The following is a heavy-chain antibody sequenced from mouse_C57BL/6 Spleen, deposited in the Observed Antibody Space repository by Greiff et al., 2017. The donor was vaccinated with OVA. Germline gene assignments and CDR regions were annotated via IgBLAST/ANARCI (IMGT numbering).Heavy chain of an antibody. D-gene: IGHD1-1*01. CDR1: GFTFSDYG. J-gene: IGHJ4*01. Sequence: DVMLVESGGGLVKPGGSLKLSCAASGFTFSDYGMHWVRQAPEKGLEWVAYISSGSSTIYYADIVKGRFTISRDNAKNTLFLQMTSLRSEDTAMYYCAKDYYGSSFEYYAMDYWGQGTSVTVSS. CDR3: AKDYYGSSFEYYAMDY. CDR2: ISSGSSTI. V-gene: IGHV5-17*01.